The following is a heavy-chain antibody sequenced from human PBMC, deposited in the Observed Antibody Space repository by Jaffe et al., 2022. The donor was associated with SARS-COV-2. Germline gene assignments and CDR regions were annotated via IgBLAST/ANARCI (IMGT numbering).Heavy chain of an antibody. CDR3: ARARDCSGGSCYYYFDY. CDR1: GYTFTSYY. V-gene: IGHV1-46*04. D-gene: IGHD2-15*01. J-gene: IGHJ4*02. Sequence: QVQLVQSGAEVKKPGASVKVSCKASGYTFTSYYVHWVRQAPGQGLEWMGIINPSGGSTTYAQKLQGRVTMTRDTSTNTVYMELSSLRSEDTAVYFCARARDCSGGSCYYYFDYWGQGTLVTVSS. CDR2: INPSGGST.